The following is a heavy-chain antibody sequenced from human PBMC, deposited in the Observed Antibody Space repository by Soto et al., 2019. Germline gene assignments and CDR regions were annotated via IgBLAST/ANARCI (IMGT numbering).Heavy chain of an antibody. Sequence: EVQLVESGGGLVKPGGSLRLSCAASGLTLSTYGMNRVRQAPGKGLEWVSSISSGGEYVGYADSVKGRPTISTDNARNSLFLQRDSLRVEDTAVYYCATDGAAGAAMGVWGQGTTVTVSS. D-gene: IGHD6-13*01. CDR3: ATDGAAGAAMGV. J-gene: IGHJ6*02. CDR1: GLTLSTYG. V-gene: IGHV3-21*01. CDR2: ISSGGEYV.